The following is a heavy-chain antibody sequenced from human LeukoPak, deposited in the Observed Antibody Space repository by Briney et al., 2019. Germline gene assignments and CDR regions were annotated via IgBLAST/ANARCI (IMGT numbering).Heavy chain of an antibody. CDR2: INGDGSDT. CDR3: VRGLGSGYSYAYGVY. D-gene: IGHD5-18*01. J-gene: IGHJ4*02. Sequence: GGSLRLSCEASGFTLSSYWMHWVRQTPGKGLVWVSRINGDGSDTNSADSVKGRFTISRDNAKNTLYLQMNSLRAEDTAVYYCVRGLGSGYSYAYGVYWGQGTLVTVSS. CDR1: GFTLSSYW. V-gene: IGHV3-74*01.